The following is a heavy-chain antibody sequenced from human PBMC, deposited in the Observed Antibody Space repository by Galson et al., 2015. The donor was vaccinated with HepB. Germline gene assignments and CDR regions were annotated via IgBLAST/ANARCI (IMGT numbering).Heavy chain of an antibody. CDR2: FDPEDGET. D-gene: IGHD3-10*01. Sequence: SVKVSCKVSGYTLTELSMHWVRQAPGKGLEWMGGFDPEDGETIYAQKFQGRVTMTDDTSTDTAYMELSSLRSEDTAVYYCASTILQMVRGVVSYAFDIWGQGTMVTVSS. CDR3: ASTILQMVRGVVSYAFDI. CDR1: GYTLTELS. V-gene: IGHV1-24*01. J-gene: IGHJ3*02.